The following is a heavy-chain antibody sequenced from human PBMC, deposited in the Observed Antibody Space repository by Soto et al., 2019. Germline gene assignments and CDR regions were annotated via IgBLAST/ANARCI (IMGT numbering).Heavy chain of an antibody. J-gene: IGHJ6*02. CDR1: GFTFSSYS. Sequence: GGSLRLSCAASGFTFSSYSMNWVRQAPGKGLEWVSYISSSSSTIYYADSVKGRFTISRDNAKNSLYLQMNSLRDEDTAVYYCARDPPAQYSSSYTLYYGMDVWGQGTTVTVSS. CDR3: ARDPPAQYSSSYTLYYGMDV. CDR2: ISSSSSTI. V-gene: IGHV3-48*02. D-gene: IGHD6-13*01.